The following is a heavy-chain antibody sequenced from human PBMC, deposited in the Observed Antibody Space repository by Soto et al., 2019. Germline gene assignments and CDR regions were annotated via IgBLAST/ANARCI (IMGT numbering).Heavy chain of an antibody. J-gene: IGHJ4*02. D-gene: IGHD1-26*01. CDR3: ARSLLHATTYFDF. Sequence: QVQLVQSGAEVKKPGSSVKVSCKASGDTFTTNSLNWVRQDPGQGLEWMGGIIPVVGTTKYGQKYQDRVTTTGDKATKTASMELNSLRSDDTAVYYCARSLLHATTYFDFWGEGTSVTVSS. CDR1: GDTFTTNS. CDR2: IIPVVGTT. V-gene: IGHV1-69*06.